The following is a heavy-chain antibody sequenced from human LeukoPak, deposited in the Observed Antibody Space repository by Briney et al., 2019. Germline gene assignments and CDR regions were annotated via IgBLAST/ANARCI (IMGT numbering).Heavy chain of an antibody. CDR2: IYYSGST. J-gene: IGHJ4*02. D-gene: IGHD3-22*01. CDR3: ARDPTDSSGYPPYYFDY. CDR1: GGSVSSGSYY. Sequence: PSETLSLTCTVSGGSVSSGSYYWSWIRQPPGKGLEWIGYIYYSGSTYYNPSLKSRVTISVDTSKNQFSLKLSSVTAADTAVYYCARDPTDSSGYPPYYFDYWGQGTLVTVSS. V-gene: IGHV4-30-4*08.